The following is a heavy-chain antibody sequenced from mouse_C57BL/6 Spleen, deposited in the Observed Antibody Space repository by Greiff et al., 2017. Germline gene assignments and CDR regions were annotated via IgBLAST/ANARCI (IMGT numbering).Heavy chain of an antibody. V-gene: IGHV3-6*01. Sequence: EVHLVESGPGLVKPSQSLSLTCSVTGYSITSGYYWNWIRQFPGNKLEWMGYISYDGSNNYNPSLKNRISITRDTSKNQFFLKLNSVTTEDTATYYCARGEGMDYWGQGTSVTVSS. CDR2: ISYDGSN. CDR1: GYSITSGYY. J-gene: IGHJ4*01. CDR3: ARGEGMDY.